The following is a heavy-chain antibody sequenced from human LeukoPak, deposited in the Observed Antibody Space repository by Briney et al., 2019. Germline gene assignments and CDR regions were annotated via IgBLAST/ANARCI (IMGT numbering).Heavy chain of an antibody. CDR2: IYTSGTT. CDR1: GGSISSGSYY. J-gene: IGHJ4*02. CDR3: AREGITMVRGVIEWAPFDY. V-gene: IGHV4-61*02. Sequence: PSQTLSLTCTVSGGSISSGSYYWTWIRQPAGKGLEWIGRIYTSGTTNYNPSLKSRVSISLDTSKNHFSLNLYSVTAADTAVYYCAREGITMVRGVIEWAPFDYWGQGTLVTVSS. D-gene: IGHD3-10*01.